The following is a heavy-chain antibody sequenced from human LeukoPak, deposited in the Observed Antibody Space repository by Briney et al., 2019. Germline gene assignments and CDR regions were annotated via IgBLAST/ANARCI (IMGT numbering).Heavy chain of an antibody. CDR3: AKPMTPYYYYYGMDV. CDR1: GFTFSSYA. D-gene: IGHD2-15*01. Sequence: GGSLRLSCAASGFTFSSYAMSWVRQAPGKGPEWVSAITGSGGSTYYADSVNGRVTISRDNSKNTLDLQMSSLRAEATAVYYCAKPMTPYYYYYGMDVWGEGTTVTVSS. J-gene: IGHJ6*04. V-gene: IGHV3-23*01. CDR2: ITGSGGST.